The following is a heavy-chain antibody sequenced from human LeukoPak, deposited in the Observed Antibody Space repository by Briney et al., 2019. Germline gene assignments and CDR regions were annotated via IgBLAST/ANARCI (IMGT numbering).Heavy chain of an antibody. CDR1: GFTVSSNY. CDR2: IYSGGST. V-gene: IGHV3-66*01. CDR3: ARDRQLSGMDV. J-gene: IGHJ6*02. D-gene: IGHD3-16*02. Sequence: GGSLRLSCAASGFTVSSNYMSWVRQAPGKGLEWVSVIYSGGSTYYADSVKGRFTISRDNSKDTLYLQMNSLRAEDAAVYYCARDRQLSGMDVWGQGTTVTVSS.